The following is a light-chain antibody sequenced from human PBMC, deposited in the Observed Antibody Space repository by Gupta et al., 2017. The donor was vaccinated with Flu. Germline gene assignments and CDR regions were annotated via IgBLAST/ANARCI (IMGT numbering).Light chain of an antibody. CDR3: QQSRSQQYMHS. Sequence: VLTQSPATLSLSPGERATLSCRASQSISSRNLAWHQKKPGQGPRLLIYATSTRAKGITDRFSGSGDGTEFTLTISRRDPEDFAVYYCQQSRSQQYMHSFGQGTKLEIK. V-gene: IGKV3-20*01. J-gene: IGKJ2*03. CDR2: ATS. CDR1: QSISSRN.